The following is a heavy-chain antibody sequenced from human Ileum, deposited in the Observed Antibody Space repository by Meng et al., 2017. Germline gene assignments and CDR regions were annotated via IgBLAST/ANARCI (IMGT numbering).Heavy chain of an antibody. CDR1: GFTFRDYA. CDR2: LSGSSDNDKT. D-gene: IGHD3-9*01. J-gene: IGHJ4*02. Sequence: GGSLRLSCAASGFTFRDYAMSWVRQSPGKGLEWVSLLSGSSDNDKTYYAGSVKGRFTIYRDNSKTTLYLQMNSLRVEDTAVYYCASRNPPFCLGPLDYWGLGTVVTVSS. CDR3: ASRNPPFCLGPLDY. V-gene: IGHV3-23*01.